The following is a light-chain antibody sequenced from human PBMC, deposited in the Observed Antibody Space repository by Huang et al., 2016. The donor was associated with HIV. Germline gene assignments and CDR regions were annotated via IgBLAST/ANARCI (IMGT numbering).Light chain of an antibody. V-gene: IGKV2-28*01. Sequence: IVMTQSPLSLPVTPGEPASISCRSSQSLLHSNGYNYLDWYLQKPGQSPQLLIYLGSNRASGVPDRVSGSGSGTDFTLKISRVEAEDVGVYYCMQSLHTPLTFGGGTKVEIK. CDR2: LGS. CDR3: MQSLHTPLT. CDR1: QSLLHSNGYNY. J-gene: IGKJ4*01.